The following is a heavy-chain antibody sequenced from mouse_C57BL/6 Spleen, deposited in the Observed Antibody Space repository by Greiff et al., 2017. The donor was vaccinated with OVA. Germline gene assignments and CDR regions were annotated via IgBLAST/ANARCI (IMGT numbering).Heavy chain of an antibody. D-gene: IGHD1-1*01. CDR2: INPNNGGT. CDR3: ARALSYYGSSMTY. CDR1: GYTFTDYY. Sequence: EVKLQQSGPELVKPGASVKISCKASGYTFTDYYMNWVKQSHGKSLEWIGDINPNNGGTSYNQKFKGKATLTVDKSSSTAYMELRSLTSEDSAVYYCARALSYYGSSMTYWGQGTTLTVSS. J-gene: IGHJ2*01. V-gene: IGHV1-26*01.